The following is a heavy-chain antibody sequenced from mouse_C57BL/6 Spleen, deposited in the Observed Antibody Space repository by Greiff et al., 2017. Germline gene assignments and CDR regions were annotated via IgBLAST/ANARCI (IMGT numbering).Heavy chain of an antibody. J-gene: IGHJ4*01. V-gene: IGHV5-17*01. CDR2: ISSGSSTI. Sequence: EVKLMESGGGLVKPGGSLKLSCAASGFTFSDYGIHWVRQAPEKGLEWVAYISSGSSTIYYADTVKGRFTISRNKAKNTLFLQMTRLRSEDTAMYYCARGNSNHYAMDYWGQGTSVTVSS. D-gene: IGHD2-5*01. CDR1: GFTFSDYG. CDR3: ARGNSNHYAMDY.